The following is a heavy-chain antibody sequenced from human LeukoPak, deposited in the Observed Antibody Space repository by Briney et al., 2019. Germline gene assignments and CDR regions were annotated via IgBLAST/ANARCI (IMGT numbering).Heavy chain of an antibody. CDR1: GGSISSGSYY. J-gene: IGHJ4*02. CDR3: ARVRKWQLDY. V-gene: IGHV4-61*02. Sequence: SQTLSLTCTVSGGSISSGSYYWSWIRQPAGKGLEWIGRIYTSRSTNYNPSLKSRVTISVDTSKNQSSLKLSSVTAADTAVYCCARVRKWQLDYWGQGTLVTVSS. CDR2: IYTSRST. D-gene: IGHD5-12*01.